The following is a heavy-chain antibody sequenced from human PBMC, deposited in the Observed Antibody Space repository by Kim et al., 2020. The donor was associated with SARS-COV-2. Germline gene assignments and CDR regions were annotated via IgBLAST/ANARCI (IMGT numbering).Heavy chain of an antibody. V-gene: IGHV1-3*01. CDR3: ARGVGEQWLLFKY. D-gene: IGHD6-19*01. CDR1: GYTFTSYV. J-gene: IGHJ4*02. Sequence: ASVKVSCKASGYTFTSYVMHWVRQAPGQRPEWMGWINPADGNTKFSENFQGRVIVTRDTSASTAYMELSSLTSHDTAVYYCARGVGEQWLLFKYWGQGT. CDR2: INPADGNT.